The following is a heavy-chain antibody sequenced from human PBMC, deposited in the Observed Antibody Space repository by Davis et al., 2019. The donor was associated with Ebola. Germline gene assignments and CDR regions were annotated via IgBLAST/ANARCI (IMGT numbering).Heavy chain of an antibody. CDR2: FIPIFGTA. CDR3: ARQRFLEWPMDV. J-gene: IGHJ6*02. CDR1: GGTFNSYA. D-gene: IGHD3-3*01. Sequence: SVKVSCKASGGTFNSYAISWVRQAPGQGLEWMGGFIPIFGTANYAQMFQGRVTITADKSTSTAYMELSSLRFEDTAVYYCARQRFLEWPMDVWGQGTTVTVSS. V-gene: IGHV1-69*06.